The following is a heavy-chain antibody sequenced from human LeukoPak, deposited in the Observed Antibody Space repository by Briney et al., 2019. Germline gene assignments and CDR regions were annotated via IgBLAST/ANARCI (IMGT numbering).Heavy chain of an antibody. V-gene: IGHV4-34*01. CDR1: GGSFSGYY. Sequence: SETLSLTCAVYGGSFSGYYWSWIRQPPGKGLEWIGEINHSGSTNYNPSLKSRVTISVDTSKNQFSLKLSSVTAADTAVYYCARDGMSSFDHWGQGTLVTVSS. D-gene: IGHD1-14*01. CDR3: ARDGMSSFDH. J-gene: IGHJ4*02. CDR2: INHSGST.